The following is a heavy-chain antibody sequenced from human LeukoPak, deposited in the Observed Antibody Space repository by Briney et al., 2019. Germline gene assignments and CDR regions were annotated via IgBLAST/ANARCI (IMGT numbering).Heavy chain of an antibody. CDR3: AREYRGSGSYYYYYYMDV. Sequence: PSETLSLTCTVSGVSISSYYWSWIRQPAGKGLEWIGRIYTSGSTNYNPSLKSRVTMSVDTSKNQFSLKLSSVTAADTAVYYCAREYRGSGSYYYYYYMDVWGKGTTVTISS. V-gene: IGHV4-4*07. CDR1: GVSISSYY. D-gene: IGHD3-10*01. CDR2: IYTSGST. J-gene: IGHJ6*03.